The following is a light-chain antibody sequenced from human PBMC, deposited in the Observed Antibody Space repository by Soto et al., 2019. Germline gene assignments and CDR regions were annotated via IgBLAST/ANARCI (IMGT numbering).Light chain of an antibody. Sequence: EIVLTQSPGTLSLSPGERATLSCRASQSVSSSYLAWYQQKPGQAPRLLIYGASNRAAGIPARFSGSGSGTDFTLTINSLEPEDFAVYCCQQYGSSPRTFGQGTKVDIK. V-gene: IGKV3-20*01. CDR1: QSVSSSY. CDR2: GAS. J-gene: IGKJ1*01. CDR3: QQYGSSPRT.